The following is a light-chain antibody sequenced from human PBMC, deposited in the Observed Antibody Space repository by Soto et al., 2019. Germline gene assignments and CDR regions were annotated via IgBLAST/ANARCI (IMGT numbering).Light chain of an antibody. Sequence: EIVITHSRATRSLSPWEISTLSCMSSQSVSSSYLAWYQQKPGQAPGLLIYGASSRATGIPDRFSGSGSGTDFTLTISRLEPEDFAVYSCQQYGSSPTTFGQGTRLEIK. CDR1: QSVSSSY. CDR3: QQYGSSPTT. CDR2: GAS. J-gene: IGKJ5*01. V-gene: IGKV3-20*01.